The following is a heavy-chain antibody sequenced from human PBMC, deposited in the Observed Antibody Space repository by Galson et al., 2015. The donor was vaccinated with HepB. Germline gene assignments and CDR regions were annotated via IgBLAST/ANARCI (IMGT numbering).Heavy chain of an antibody. J-gene: IGHJ3*02. CDR2: INGSGIST. V-gene: IGHV3-23*01. CDR3: ATRSPVVTRGAFDI. Sequence: SLRLSCAASGFTFSSYAMSWVRQAPGKGLEWVSGINGSGISTNYADSVKGRFTISRDNSKNTLYLQMNSLRAGDTAVYYCATRSPVVTRGAFDIWGQGTMVTVSS. CDR1: GFTFSSYA. D-gene: IGHD4-23*01.